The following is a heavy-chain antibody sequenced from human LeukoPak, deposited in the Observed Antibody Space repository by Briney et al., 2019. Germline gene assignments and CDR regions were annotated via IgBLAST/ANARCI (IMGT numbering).Heavy chain of an antibody. D-gene: IGHD2-2*01. CDR1: GFTFSGYA. Sequence: GGSLRLSCAASGFTFSGYAMHWVRQAPGKGLEWVAVISYDGSNKYYADSVKGRFTISRDNSKNTLYLQMNSLRAEDTAVYYCAREGKYQLLSTFDYWGQGTLVTVSS. CDR2: ISYDGSNK. J-gene: IGHJ4*02. CDR3: AREGKYQLLSTFDY. V-gene: IGHV3-30*04.